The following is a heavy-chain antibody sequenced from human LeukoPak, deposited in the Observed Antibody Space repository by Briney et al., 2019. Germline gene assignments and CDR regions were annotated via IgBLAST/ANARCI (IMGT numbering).Heavy chain of an antibody. CDR3: ARDPTTVVTVPYYFDD. Sequence: SETLSLTCAVSGGSLIGYHWNWIRQPPGKGLEWIGEINHSGSTNYNPSLKSRVTISVDTSKSQFSLKLKSVTAADTAVYYCARDPTTVVTVPYYFDDWGQGTLVTVSS. J-gene: IGHJ4*02. CDR1: GGSLIGYH. V-gene: IGHV4-34*01. D-gene: IGHD4-23*01. CDR2: INHSGST.